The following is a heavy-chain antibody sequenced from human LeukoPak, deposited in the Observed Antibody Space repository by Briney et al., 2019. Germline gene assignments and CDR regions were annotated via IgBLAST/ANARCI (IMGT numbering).Heavy chain of an antibody. Sequence: GGSLRLSCAASGFTFSNYAIHWVRQAPGKGLEWVAVISYDGSNKYYADSVKGRFTISRDNSKNTLYLQMNSLRAEDTAVYYCARAGGDYVDYFDYWGQGTLVTVSS. CDR2: ISYDGSNK. J-gene: IGHJ4*02. CDR1: GFTFSNYA. CDR3: ARAGGDYVDYFDY. D-gene: IGHD4-17*01. V-gene: IGHV3-30*04.